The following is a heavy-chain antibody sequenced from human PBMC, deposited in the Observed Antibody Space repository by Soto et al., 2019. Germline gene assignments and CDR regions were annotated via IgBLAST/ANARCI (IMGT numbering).Heavy chain of an antibody. CDR3: AGDRGYSRIWAFDI. CDR1: GGTFSSYA. CDR2: IIPIFGTA. Sequence: QVQLVQSGAEVKKPGSSVKVSCKASGGTFSSYAISWVRQAPGQGLEWMGGIIPIFGTAKYAQKFQGRVTITADESTSTAYMELSSLRSEDTAVYSCAGDRGYSRIWAFDIWGQGTMVTVSS. D-gene: IGHD5-18*01. V-gene: IGHV1-69*12. J-gene: IGHJ3*02.